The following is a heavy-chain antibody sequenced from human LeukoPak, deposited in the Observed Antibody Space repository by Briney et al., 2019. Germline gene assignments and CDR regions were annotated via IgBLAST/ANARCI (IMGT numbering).Heavy chain of an antibody. J-gene: IGHJ4*02. D-gene: IGHD2-8*02. V-gene: IGHV3-7*01. CDR2: IKQDGSEK. CDR1: RFTFRSYW. CDR3: ASSLVG. Sequence: GGSLRLSCAASRFTFRSYWMTWVRQAPGKGLEWVASIKQDGSEKYYVDSVKGRFTISRDNAKNSLHLQMSSLRAEDTAVYYCASSLVGWGQGTLVTVSS.